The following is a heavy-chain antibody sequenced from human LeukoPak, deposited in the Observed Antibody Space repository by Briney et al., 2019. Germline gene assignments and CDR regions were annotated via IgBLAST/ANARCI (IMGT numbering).Heavy chain of an antibody. Sequence: GGSLRLSCPASGFSFSDYYMSWIRQAPGKGLEWVSYISSSGSIIIYADSVKGRFTISRDNAKNSLYLQMNSLRAEDTAVYYCARVHGDCSGGNCYYFDHWGQGTLVTVAS. CDR1: GFSFSDYY. J-gene: IGHJ4*02. CDR2: ISSSGSII. V-gene: IGHV3-11*01. D-gene: IGHD2-15*01. CDR3: ARVHGDCSGGNCYYFDH.